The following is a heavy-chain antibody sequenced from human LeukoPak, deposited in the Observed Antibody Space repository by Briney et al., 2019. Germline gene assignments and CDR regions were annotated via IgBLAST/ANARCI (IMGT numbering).Heavy chain of an antibody. CDR1: GRTFSSYD. CDR3: AGISATTDY. J-gene: IGHJ4*02. CDR2: IIPIFGST. V-gene: IGHV1-69*05. Sequence: SEKVSCKASGRTFSSYDVSWVRQAPGQGLEWMGGIIPIFGSTNYAQKFQGRVTITTDESTSTVYMELSSLTSEDTAVYYCAGISATTDYWVQGTLVTVSS. D-gene: IGHD1-26*01.